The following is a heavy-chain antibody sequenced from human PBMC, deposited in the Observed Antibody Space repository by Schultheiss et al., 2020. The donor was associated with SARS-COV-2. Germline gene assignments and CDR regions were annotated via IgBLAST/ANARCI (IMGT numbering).Heavy chain of an antibody. J-gene: IGHJ4*02. CDR2: INWNGGST. CDR3: ATAGIGESQIYYYFDY. Sequence: GGSLRLSCAASGFTFDDYGMSWVRQAPGKGLEWVSGINWNGGSTYYADSVKGRFTISRDNSKNSLYLQMNSLRAEDTAVYYCATAGIGESQIYYYFDYWGQGTLVTVSS. CDR1: GFTFDDYG. V-gene: IGHV3-20*04. D-gene: IGHD3-10*01.